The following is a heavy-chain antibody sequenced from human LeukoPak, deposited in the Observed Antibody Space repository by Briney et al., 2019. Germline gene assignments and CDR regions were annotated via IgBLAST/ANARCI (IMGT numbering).Heavy chain of an antibody. CDR2: ISSSSSYI. D-gene: IGHD6-19*01. CDR1: GFTFSSYS. CDR3: ARDSWEQWLVPDYYYYGMDV. Sequence: PGGSLRLSCAASGFTFSSYSMNWVRQAPGKGLEWVSSISSSSSYIYYADSVKGRFTISRDNAKNSLYLQMNSLRAEDTAVYYCARDSWEQWLVPDYYYYGMDVWGQGTAVTVSS. V-gene: IGHV3-21*01. J-gene: IGHJ6*02.